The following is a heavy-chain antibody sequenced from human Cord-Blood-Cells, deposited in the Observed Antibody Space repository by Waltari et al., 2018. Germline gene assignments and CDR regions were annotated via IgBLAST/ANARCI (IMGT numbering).Heavy chain of an antibody. CDR3: ARVGGFGSGSYYFDY. V-gene: IGHV4-38-2*02. CDR2: IYHSGST. D-gene: IGHD3-10*01. CDR1: GYSISSGYY. Sequence: QVQLQESGPGLVKPSETLSLTCTVSGYSISSGYYWGWIRQPPGKGLEWIGSIYHSGSTYYSPSRKSRGTISVDTSKNQFSLKLSCVTAADTAVYYCARVGGFGSGSYYFDYWGQGTLVTVSS. J-gene: IGHJ4*02.